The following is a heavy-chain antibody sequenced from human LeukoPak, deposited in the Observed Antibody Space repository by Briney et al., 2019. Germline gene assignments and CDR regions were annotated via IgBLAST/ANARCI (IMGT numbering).Heavy chain of an antibody. D-gene: IGHD3-22*01. V-gene: IGHV3-23*01. CDR3: AATRTYYYDSSGSTCNWFDP. CDR1: GFTFSSYA. J-gene: IGHJ5*02. Sequence: PGGSLRLSCAASGFTFSSYAMSWVRQAPGKGLEWVSAISGSGGSTYYADSVKGRFTISRDNSKNTLYLQMNSLRAEDTAVYYCAATRTYYYDSSGSTCNWFDPWGQGTLVTVSS. CDR2: ISGSGGST.